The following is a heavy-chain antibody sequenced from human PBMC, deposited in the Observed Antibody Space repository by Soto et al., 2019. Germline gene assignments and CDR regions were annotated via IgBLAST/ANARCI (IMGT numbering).Heavy chain of an antibody. V-gene: IGHV4-59*01. CDR1: GDSISNYY. CDR2: IYYSGST. Sequence: SETLSLTXSVSGDSISNYYWSWIRQPPGKGLEWIGYIYYSGSTSYSPSLKSRVTISVDTSKNQFSLKLSSVTAADTAIYYCARPNNWGGYGFDVWDQGTMVTVSS. D-gene: IGHD1-1*01. J-gene: IGHJ3*01. CDR3: ARPNNWGGYGFDV.